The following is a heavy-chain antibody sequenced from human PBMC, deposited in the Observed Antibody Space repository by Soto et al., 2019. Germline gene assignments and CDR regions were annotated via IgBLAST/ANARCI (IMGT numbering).Heavy chain of an antibody. D-gene: IGHD4-17*01. CDR2: IGSDGSPT. V-gene: IGHV3-74*01. J-gene: IGHJ4*02. Sequence: EVQLVESGGGLVQPGGSLRLSCAASGFTFSSYWIHWVRQAPGKGLVWVSRIGSDGSPTRYADSVKGRFTISRDNAKNTLYLQMSSLRAEDTAVYYCARGRGYGDYFYFDYWGQGTLFTVSS. CDR3: ARGRGYGDYFYFDY. CDR1: GFTFSSYW.